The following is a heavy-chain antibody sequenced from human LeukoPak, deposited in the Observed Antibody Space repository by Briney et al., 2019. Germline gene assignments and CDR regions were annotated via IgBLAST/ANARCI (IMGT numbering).Heavy chain of an antibody. D-gene: IGHD5-18*01. V-gene: IGHV3-48*01. CDR2: ISSSSSTI. Sequence: PGGSLRLSCAASGFTFSSYAMSWVRQIPGKGLEGVSYISSSSSTIYYADSVKGRFTISRDNAKNSLYLQMNSLRAEDTAVYYCAREGYNYGVDYWGQGTLVTVSS. CDR3: AREGYNYGVDY. CDR1: GFTFSSYA. J-gene: IGHJ4*02.